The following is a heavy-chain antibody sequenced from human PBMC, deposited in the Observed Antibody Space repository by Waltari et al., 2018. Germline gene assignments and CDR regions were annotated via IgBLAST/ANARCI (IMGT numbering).Heavy chain of an antibody. Sequence: QVQLVESGGGVVQPGRSLRLSCAASGFTFSSYGMHWVRQAPGKGLEWVAVISYDGSNKYYADAVKGRFTISRDNSKNTLYLQMNSLRAEDTAVYYCAKDGFGVDTAMPSYYYYGMDVWGQGTTVTVSS. J-gene: IGHJ6*02. CDR2: ISYDGSNK. CDR1: GFTFSSYG. V-gene: IGHV3-30*18. D-gene: IGHD5-18*01. CDR3: AKDGFGVDTAMPSYYYYGMDV.